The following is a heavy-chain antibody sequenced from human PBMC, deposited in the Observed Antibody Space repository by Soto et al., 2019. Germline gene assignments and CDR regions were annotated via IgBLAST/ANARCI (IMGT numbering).Heavy chain of an antibody. D-gene: IGHD6-13*01. J-gene: IGHJ4*02. CDR3: AAGEASSRNLAPSYLDF. CDR2: IHYSGTT. CDR1: GGSISSYY. V-gene: IGHV4-59*01. Sequence: PSETLSLTCTVSGGSISSYYWSWIRQPPGKGLERIGYIHYSGTTSFFPSYNPSLRSRVTISEDTSKNQFSLKLLSVTTADTAVYFCAAGEASSRNLAPSYLDFLGQGTLVTVSS.